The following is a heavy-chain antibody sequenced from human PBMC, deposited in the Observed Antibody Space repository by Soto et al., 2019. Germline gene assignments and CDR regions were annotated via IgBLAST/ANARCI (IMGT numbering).Heavy chain of an antibody. CDR3: GRGPPFDY. CDR2: INPNSGDT. V-gene: IGHV1-2*02. CDR1: GYTFTGYY. Sequence: ASVKVSCKASGYTFTGYYMHWVRQAPGQGLEWMGWINPNSGDTNYAQKFQGRVTMTRDTSSSTAYMELSSLRSEDTAVYYCGRGPPFDYWGQGTLVTVSS. J-gene: IGHJ4*02.